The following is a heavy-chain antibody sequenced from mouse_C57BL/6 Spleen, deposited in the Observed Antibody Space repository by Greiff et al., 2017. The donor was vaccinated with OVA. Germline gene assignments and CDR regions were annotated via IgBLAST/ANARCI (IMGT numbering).Heavy chain of an antibody. J-gene: IGHJ2*01. D-gene: IGHD4-1*01. CDR1: GYTFTDYE. Sequence: VKLQQSGAELVRPGASVTLSCKASGYTFTDYEMHWVKQTPVHGLEWIGAIDPETGGTAYNQKFKGKAILTADKSSSTAYMELRSLTSEDSAVYYCTRYWDMHYWGQGTTLTVSS. CDR3: TRYWDMHY. V-gene: IGHV1-15*01. CDR2: IDPETGGT.